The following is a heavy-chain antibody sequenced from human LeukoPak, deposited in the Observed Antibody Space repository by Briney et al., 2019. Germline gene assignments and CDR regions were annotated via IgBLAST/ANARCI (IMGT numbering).Heavy chain of an antibody. CDR1: GGSLSAYY. J-gene: IGHJ1*01. CDR3: ARYLDYGGNSRVFQH. Sequence: SETLSLTCAVYGGSLSAYYWTWIRQPPGKGLEWIGEINHGGSTNYNPSLKSRVTISIDTSKNQFSLRLSSVTAADTAVYYCARYLDYGGNSRVFQHWGQGTLVTVSS. V-gene: IGHV4-34*01. D-gene: IGHD4-23*01. CDR2: INHGGST.